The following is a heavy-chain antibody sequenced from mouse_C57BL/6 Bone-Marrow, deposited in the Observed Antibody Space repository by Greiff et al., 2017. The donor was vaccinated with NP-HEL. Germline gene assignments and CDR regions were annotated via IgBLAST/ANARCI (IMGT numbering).Heavy chain of an antibody. J-gene: IGHJ1*03. CDR3: ARPYGNYPYWYFDV. CDR1: GYTFTSYW. CDR2: IDPSDSYT. D-gene: IGHD2-1*01. Sequence: QVQLQQPGAELVMPGASVKLSCKASGYTFTSYWMHWVKQRPGQGLEWIGEIDPSDSYTNYNQKFKGKSTLTVDKSSSTAYMQLSSLTSEDSAVYYCARPYGNYPYWYFDVWGTGTTVTVSS. V-gene: IGHV1-69*01.